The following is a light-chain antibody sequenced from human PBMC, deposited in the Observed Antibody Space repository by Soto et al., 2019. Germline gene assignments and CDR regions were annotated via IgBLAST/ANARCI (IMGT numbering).Light chain of an antibody. CDR2: EVS. V-gene: IGLV2-14*01. CDR1: SSDVGGYNY. J-gene: IGLJ2*01. Sequence: QSALTQPASVSGSPGQSITISCTGTSSDVGGYNYVSWYQQHPGKAPKLMIYEVSNRPSGVSNRFSGSKSGNTASLTISGRQAEDEADYYCSSYKSSSTLEVFGGGTKLTVL. CDR3: SSYKSSSTLEV.